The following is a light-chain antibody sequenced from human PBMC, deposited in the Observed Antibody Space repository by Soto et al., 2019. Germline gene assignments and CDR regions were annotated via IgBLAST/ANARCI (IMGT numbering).Light chain of an antibody. V-gene: IGLV1-40*01. J-gene: IGLJ2*01. CDR3: QSYDRSLSASVV. Sequence: QSVLTQRPSVSGAPGQRFIISCTGSSSTIGPGYDVHWYQQLPGTAPKLLIYGDSHRPSGVPDRFSGSKSGTSASLAITGLQAEDGADYYCQSYDRSLSASVVFGGGTKLTVL. CDR2: GDS. CDR1: SSTIGPGYD.